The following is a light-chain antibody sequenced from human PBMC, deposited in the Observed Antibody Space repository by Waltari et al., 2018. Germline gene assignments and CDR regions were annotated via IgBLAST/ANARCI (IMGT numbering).Light chain of an antibody. Sequence: ATLSCRSRQSVSSPLALSQHKPGRAPRLLIYDASKRATGIPARFSGSGSGTDFTLTISGLEPEDFAVYYCQHRINWPTFGQGTKVEIE. V-gene: IGKV3-11*01. J-gene: IGKJ1*01. CDR3: QHRINWPT. CDR2: DAS. CDR1: QSVSSP.